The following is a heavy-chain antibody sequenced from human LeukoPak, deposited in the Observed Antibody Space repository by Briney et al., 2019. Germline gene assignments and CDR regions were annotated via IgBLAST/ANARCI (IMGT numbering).Heavy chain of an antibody. CDR2: IRYDGSNK. D-gene: IGHD3-10*01. CDR3: AKDYYGSGNCFYYYYDYMDV. CDR1: GFTFSSYG. J-gene: IGHJ6*03. V-gene: IGHV3-30*02. Sequence: GGSLRLSCAASGFTFSSYGMHWVRQAPGKGLEWVAFIRYDGSNKYYADSVKGRFSISRDNSKNTLYLQMNSLRAEDTAVYYCAKDYYGSGNCFYYYYDYMDVWGKGTTVTISS.